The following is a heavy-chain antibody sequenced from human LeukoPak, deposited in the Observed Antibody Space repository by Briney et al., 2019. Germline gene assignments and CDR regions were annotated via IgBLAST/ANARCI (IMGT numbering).Heavy chain of an antibody. V-gene: IGHV4-4*02. CDR1: GGSISSSNW. CDR2: IYHSGST. D-gene: IGHD6-13*01. J-gene: IGHJ4*02. Sequence: PSETLSLTCAVSGGSISSSNWWSWVRQPPGKGLEWIGDIYHSGSTNYNPSLKSRDTISVDKSKNQFSLKLSSVTAADTAVYYCARAFQMYSSSWWGGSYFDYWGQGTLVTVSS. CDR3: ARAFQMYSSSWWGGSYFDY.